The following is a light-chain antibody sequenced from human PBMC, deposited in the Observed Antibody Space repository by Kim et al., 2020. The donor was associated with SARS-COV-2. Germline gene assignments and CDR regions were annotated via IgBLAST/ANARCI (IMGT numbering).Light chain of an antibody. J-gene: IGLJ3*02. CDR1: SGHSTYA. Sequence: QPVLTQSPSASASLGDSVKLTCILTSGHSTYAIAWHQQQPGKGPRFLMKLNSDGSHRRGDGIPDRFSGSSSGTERYLTISSVQAEDEADYYCQTWDTGIRVFGGGTQLTVL. CDR3: QTWDTGIRV. V-gene: IGLV4-69*01. CDR2: LNSDGSH.